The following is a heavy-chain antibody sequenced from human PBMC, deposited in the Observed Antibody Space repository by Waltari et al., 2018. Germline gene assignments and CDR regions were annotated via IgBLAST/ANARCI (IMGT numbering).Heavy chain of an antibody. CDR1: GGSISRSGSY. D-gene: IGHD3-3*02. V-gene: IGHV4-39*01. Sequence: QLQLQASGPGLVKPSETLSVPCTVSGGSISRSGSYWAWIRQPPGKGLEWIGSISYSGITFYNTSLMSRVTISVDTSKNQFSLKLTSVIAAETAVFYCARFSKSANWIDPWGQGTLVTVSS. CDR3: ARFSKSANWIDP. CDR2: ISYSGIT. J-gene: IGHJ5*02.